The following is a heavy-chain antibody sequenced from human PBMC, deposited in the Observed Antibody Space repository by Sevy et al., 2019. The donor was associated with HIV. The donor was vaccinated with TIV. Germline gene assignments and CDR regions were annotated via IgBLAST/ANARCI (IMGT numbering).Heavy chain of an antibody. V-gene: IGHV3-74*01. J-gene: IGHJ4*02. Sequence: GGSLRLSCAASGFTFSNSWMHWIRQAPGKGLVWVSRINTDGSITNYADSVRGRFTISRDNAKNTLYLQMNSLRVEDTAMYYCASHKSSTIDSWGQRTLVTVSS. CDR1: GFTFSNSW. D-gene: IGHD6-6*01. CDR3: ASHKSSTIDS. CDR2: INTDGSIT.